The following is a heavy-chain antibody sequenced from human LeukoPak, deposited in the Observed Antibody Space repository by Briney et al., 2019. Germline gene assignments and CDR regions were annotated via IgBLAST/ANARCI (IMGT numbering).Heavy chain of an antibody. CDR3: ARGVEDIVVVPGNWFDP. J-gene: IGHJ5*02. CDR2: IYTSGST. D-gene: IGHD2-2*01. CDR1: GGSFSSYY. Sequence: SETLSLTCTVSGGSFSSYYWSWIRQPAGKGLEWIGRIYTSGSTNYNPSLKSRVTMSVDTSKNQFSLKLSSVTAADTAVYYCARGVEDIVVVPGNWFDPWGQGTLVTVSS. V-gene: IGHV4-4*07.